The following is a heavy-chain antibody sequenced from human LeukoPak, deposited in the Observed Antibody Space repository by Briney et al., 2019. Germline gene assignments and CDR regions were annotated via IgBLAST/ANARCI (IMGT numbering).Heavy chain of an antibody. CDR2: MNRDGSEK. J-gene: IGHJ6*02. V-gene: IGHV3-7*01. CDR3: ARDGGIIRFGGQDV. D-gene: IGHD3-16*01. CDR1: GFTFSSYW. Sequence: PGGSLRLSCAASGFTFSSYWMSWVRQAPGKGLGWVANMNRDGSEKNYVDSIKGRFTISRDNAANSLYLQMNSLRVEDTAVYYCARDGGIIRFGGQDVWGQGTTVIVS.